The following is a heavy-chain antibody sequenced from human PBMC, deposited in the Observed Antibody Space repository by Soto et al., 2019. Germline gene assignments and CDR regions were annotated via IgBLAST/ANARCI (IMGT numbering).Heavy chain of an antibody. CDR1: GFTFSSYA. V-gene: IGHV3-30-3*01. Sequence: QVQLVESGGGVVQPGRSLRLSCAASGFTFSSYAMHWVRQAPGKGLEWVAVISYDGSNKYYADSVKGRFTISRDNSKNTLYLQMISLRAENTAVYYCARDLDVHNFDYWGQGTLVTVSS. CDR2: ISYDGSNK. CDR3: ARDLDVHNFDY. J-gene: IGHJ4*02.